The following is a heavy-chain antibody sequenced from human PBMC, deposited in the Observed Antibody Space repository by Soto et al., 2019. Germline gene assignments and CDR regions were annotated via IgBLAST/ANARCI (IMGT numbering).Heavy chain of an antibody. Sequence: SETLSLTCTVSGGSISSGGYYWSWIRQHPGKGLEWIGYIYYSGSTYYNPSLKSRVTISVDTSKNQFSLKLSSVTAADTAVYYCARGPAIAAAGISSWFDPWGQGTLVTVSS. D-gene: IGHD6-13*01. J-gene: IGHJ5*02. CDR3: ARGPAIAAAGISSWFDP. CDR1: GGSISSGGYY. V-gene: IGHV4-31*03. CDR2: IYYSGST.